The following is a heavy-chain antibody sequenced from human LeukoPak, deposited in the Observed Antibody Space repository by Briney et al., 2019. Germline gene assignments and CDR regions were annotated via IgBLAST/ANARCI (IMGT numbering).Heavy chain of an antibody. Sequence: ASVKVSCKASGYTFTSYGISWVRQAPGQGLEWMGWISAYNGNTNYAQKLQGRVTMTTDTSTSTAYMELRSLRSDDTAVYYCARARDYYGSGSYKPIDYWGQGTLVTVSS. V-gene: IGHV1-18*01. J-gene: IGHJ4*02. CDR2: ISAYNGNT. CDR1: GYTFTSYG. D-gene: IGHD3-10*01. CDR3: ARARDYYGSGSYKPIDY.